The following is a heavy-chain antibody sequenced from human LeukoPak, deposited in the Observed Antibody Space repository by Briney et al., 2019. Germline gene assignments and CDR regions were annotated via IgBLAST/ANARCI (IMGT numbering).Heavy chain of an antibody. CDR3: ARESGWLQHFDY. Sequence: SETLSLTCAVYGGSFSGYYWSWIRQPAGKGLEWIGRIYTSGSTNYNPSLKGRVTMSVDTSKNQFSLKLSSVTAADTAVYYCARESGWLQHFDYWGQGTLVTVSS. D-gene: IGHD5-24*01. J-gene: IGHJ4*02. V-gene: IGHV4-4*07. CDR1: GGSFSGYY. CDR2: IYTSGST.